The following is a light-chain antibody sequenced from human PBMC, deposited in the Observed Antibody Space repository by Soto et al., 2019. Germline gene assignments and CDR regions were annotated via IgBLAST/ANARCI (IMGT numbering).Light chain of an antibody. CDR3: SSFTGSTTWV. J-gene: IGLJ3*02. CDR2: DVS. Sequence: QSALTQPASVSGSPGQSITISCTGTNSDIGSYDYVSWYQQHPGKAPKLLIYDVSKRPSGLSNRFSGSKSGNTASLTISGLLTEDEADYFCSSFTGSTTWVVGGGTKLTVL. CDR1: NSDIGSYDY. V-gene: IGLV2-14*03.